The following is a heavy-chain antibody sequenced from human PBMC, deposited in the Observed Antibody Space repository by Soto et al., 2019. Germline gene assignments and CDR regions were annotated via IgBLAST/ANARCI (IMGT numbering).Heavy chain of an antibody. J-gene: IGHJ4*02. V-gene: IGHV4-31*03. Sequence: SETLSLTCTVSGGSISSGGYYWSWIRQHPGKGLEWIGHIYYSGNTYYNPSLKSRVTMSVDTSKNQFSLKLTSVTAADTAVYYCARVYYDSSGHPWKSFDYWGRGTLVTVSS. CDR2: IYYSGNT. CDR3: ARVYYDSSGHPWKSFDY. D-gene: IGHD3-22*01. CDR1: GGSISSGGYY.